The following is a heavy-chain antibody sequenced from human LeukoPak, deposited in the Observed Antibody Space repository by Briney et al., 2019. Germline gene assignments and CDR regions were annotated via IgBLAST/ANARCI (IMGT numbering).Heavy chain of an antibody. CDR3: AREGGTVTTSDDAFDI. Sequence: SETLSLTCTVSGGSISSYYWSWIRQPPGKGLEWIAYIYYSGSTNYNPSLKSRVTISVDTSKNQFSLKLSSVTAADTAVYYCAREGGTVTTSDDAFDIWGQGTMVTVSS. J-gene: IGHJ3*02. CDR2: IYYSGST. V-gene: IGHV4-59*01. CDR1: GGSISSYY. D-gene: IGHD4-17*01.